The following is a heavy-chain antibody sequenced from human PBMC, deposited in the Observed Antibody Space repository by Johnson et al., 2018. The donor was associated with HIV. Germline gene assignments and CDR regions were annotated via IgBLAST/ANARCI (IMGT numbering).Heavy chain of an antibody. CDR3: ASPREGSSWSNDAFDI. CDR2: IWYDGSNK. CDR1: GFTFSSYG. J-gene: IGHJ3*02. V-gene: IGHV3-33*01. D-gene: IGHD6-13*01. Sequence: QVQLVESGGGVVQPGRSLRLSCTASGFTFSSYGLHWVRQAPGKGLEWVAVIWYDGSNKYYADSVKGRFTISRDNSKNTLYLQMNSLRAEDTAVYYCASPREGSSWSNDAFDICGQWTMVTVSS.